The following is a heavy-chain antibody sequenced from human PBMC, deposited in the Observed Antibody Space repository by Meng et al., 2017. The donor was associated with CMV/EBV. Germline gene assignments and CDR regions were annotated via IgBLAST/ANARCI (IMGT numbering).Heavy chain of an antibody. CDR1: GFIFSSYG. Sequence: GGSLRLSCAASGFIFSSYGMHWVRQAPGKGLEWVAFIRYDGSNKYYADSVKGRFTISRDNSKNTLYLQMNSLRAEDTAVYYCAKDQGEVEYYYGSVEYTPDDYYFDYWGQGTLVTVSS. CDR2: IRYDGSNK. V-gene: IGHV3-30*02. CDR3: AKDQGEVEYYYGSVEYTPDDYYFDY. J-gene: IGHJ4*02. D-gene: IGHD3-10*01.